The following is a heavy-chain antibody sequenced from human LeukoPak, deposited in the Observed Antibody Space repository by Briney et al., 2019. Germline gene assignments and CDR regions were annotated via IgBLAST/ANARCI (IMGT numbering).Heavy chain of an antibody. CDR1: GFTVSSNY. CDR2: IYSGGST. D-gene: IGHD6-13*01. V-gene: IGHV3-53*01. J-gene: IGHJ3*02. CDR3: AREGPAGKGGHDAFDI. Sequence: PGGSLRLSCAASGFTVSSNYMSWVRQAPGKGLEWVSVIYSGGSTYYADSVKGRFTISRDNSKNTLYLQMNSLRAEDTAVYYCAREGPAGKGGHDAFDIWGQGTMVTVSS.